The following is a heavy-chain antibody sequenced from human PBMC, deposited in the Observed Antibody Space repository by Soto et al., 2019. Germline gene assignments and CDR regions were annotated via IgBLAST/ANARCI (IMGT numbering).Heavy chain of an antibody. CDR2: IYPGDSDT. Sequence: PGESLKISCKGSGYSFTSYWIGWVRQMPGKGLEWMGIIYPGDSDTRYSPSFQGQVTISADKSISTAYLQWSSLKASDTAMYYCAIAFSTSLHWFDPWGQGTLVTVSS. V-gene: IGHV5-51*01. CDR1: GYSFTSYW. CDR3: AIAFSTSLHWFDP. D-gene: IGHD2-2*01. J-gene: IGHJ5*02.